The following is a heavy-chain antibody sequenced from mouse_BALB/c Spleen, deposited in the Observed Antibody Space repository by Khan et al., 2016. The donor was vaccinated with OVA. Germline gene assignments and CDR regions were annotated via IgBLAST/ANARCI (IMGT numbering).Heavy chain of an antibody. CDR2: INTYTGEP. CDR1: GYTFTNYG. D-gene: IGHD6-1*01. CDR3: ESSASYGCFDV. J-gene: IGHJ1*01. V-gene: IGHV9-3-1*01. Sequence: QIQLVQSGPELKKPGETVKISCKASGYTFTNYGMNWVKQAPGKSLKWMGWINTYTGEPTYADDFKGRFAFTLATSANTAYLQINYLKNEDTATYYCESSASYGCFDVWGAGTTVTVSS.